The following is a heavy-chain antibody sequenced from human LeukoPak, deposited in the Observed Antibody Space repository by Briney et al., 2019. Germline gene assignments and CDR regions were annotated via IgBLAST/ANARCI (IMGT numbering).Heavy chain of an antibody. CDR1: GGSISSSNW. V-gene: IGHV4-4*02. D-gene: IGHD6-13*01. CDR2: IYHSGST. CDR3: ASLPTYSSSWYFDY. J-gene: IGHJ4*02. Sequence: SETLSLTCAVSGGSISSSNWWSWVRQPPGKGLEWIGEIYHSGSTNYNPSLKSRVTISVDTSKNQFSLKLSSVTAADTAVYYCASLPTYSSSWYFDYWGQGTLVTVSS.